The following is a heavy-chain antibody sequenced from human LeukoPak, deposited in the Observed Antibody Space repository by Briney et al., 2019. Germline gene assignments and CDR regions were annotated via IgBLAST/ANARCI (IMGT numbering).Heavy chain of an antibody. J-gene: IGHJ4*02. CDR3: ARQYTGIDY. Sequence: SQTLSLTCTVSGGSISSSSYYWGWIRQPPGKGLEWIGSIYYSGSTYYNPSLKSRVTISVDTSKNQFSLKLSSVTATDTAVFYCARQYTGIDYWGQGTLVTVS. CDR2: IYYSGST. CDR1: GGSISSSSYY. D-gene: IGHD2-2*02. V-gene: IGHV4-39*01.